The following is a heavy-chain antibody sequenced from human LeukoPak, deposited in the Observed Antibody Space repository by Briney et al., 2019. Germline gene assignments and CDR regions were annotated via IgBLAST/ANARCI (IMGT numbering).Heavy chain of an antibody. J-gene: IGHJ3*01. D-gene: IGHD4-17*01. CDR1: GGSIGSYY. Sequence: SETLSLTRTVSGGSIGSYYWSWIRQPPGKGLECIGYIYHSGTTNYNPSLKSRVTTSADTSKNQFSLKLTSVTAADTAIYYCARQRDYADYLDAFDVWGQGTMVTVSS. CDR2: IYHSGTT. V-gene: IGHV4-59*08. CDR3: ARQRDYADYLDAFDV.